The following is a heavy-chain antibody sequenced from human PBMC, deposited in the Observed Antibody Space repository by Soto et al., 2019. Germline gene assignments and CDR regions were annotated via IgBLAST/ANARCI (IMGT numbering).Heavy chain of an antibody. CDR2: ISGDGYNI. J-gene: IGHJ4*02. CDR3: VKEEVGDYDY. CDR1: GFTFSRSP. V-gene: IGHV3-64D*08. D-gene: IGHD1-26*01. Sequence: GGSLRLSCSASGFTFSRSPMHWVRQAPGKGLESVSAISGDGYNIYYADSIKDRFTISRDNSKNTLYLQMSSLRVEDTAVYYYVKEEVGDYDYWGQGTLVTVSS.